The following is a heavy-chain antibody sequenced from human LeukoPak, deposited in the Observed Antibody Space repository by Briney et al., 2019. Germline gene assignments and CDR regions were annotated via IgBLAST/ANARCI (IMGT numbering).Heavy chain of an antibody. D-gene: IGHD4-11*01. CDR1: GYTFTSYG. CDR2: ISAYNGNT. CDR3: ARVTVTTGYYYMDV. J-gene: IGHJ6*03. V-gene: IGHV1-18*01. Sequence: ASVKVSCKASGYTFTSYGISWVRQAPGQGLEWMGWISAYNGNTNYAQKLQGRVTMTTDTSTSTAYMELRSLRSDDTAVYYCARVTVTTGYYYMDVWSKGTTVTVSS.